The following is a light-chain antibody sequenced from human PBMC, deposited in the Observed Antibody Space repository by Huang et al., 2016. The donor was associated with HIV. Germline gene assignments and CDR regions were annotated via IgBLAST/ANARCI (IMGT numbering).Light chain of an antibody. V-gene: IGKV1-NL1*01. Sequence: EIKMTKSPSPLAASVGARVTITCLASQGISNSLAWYQQQPGKAPKLLLYAASSVESGVPSRFSGSGSGTDYTLTISSLQPEDFATYYCQQYYSTPYTFGQGTKLEIK. CDR3: QQYYSTPYT. CDR2: AAS. CDR1: QGISNS. J-gene: IGKJ2*01.